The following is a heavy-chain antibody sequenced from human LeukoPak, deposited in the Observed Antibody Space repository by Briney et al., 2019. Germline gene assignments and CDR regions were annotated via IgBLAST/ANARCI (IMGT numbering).Heavy chain of an antibody. V-gene: IGHV1-2*02. CDR3: TRGTIFGVT. Sequence: ASVKVSCKASGYTFTGYYMHWVRQAPGQGLEWMGWINPISGSTNYAQNYQGRVTMTRDTSISTAYMELSRLRSDETAVYYCTRGTIFGVTWGQGTLVTVSS. CDR2: INPISGST. CDR1: GYTFTGYY. D-gene: IGHD3-3*01. J-gene: IGHJ5*02.